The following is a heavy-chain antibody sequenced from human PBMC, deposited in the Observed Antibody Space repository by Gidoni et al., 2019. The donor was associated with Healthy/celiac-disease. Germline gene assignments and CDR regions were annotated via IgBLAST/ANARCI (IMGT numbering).Heavy chain of an antibody. Sequence: QVQLQQWGAGLLKPSETLSLTCAVYGGSFSGYYWSWIRQPPGKGLGWIGEINHSGSTNYNPSLKSRVTISVDTSKNQFSLKLSSVTAADTAVYYCARAGEITMVRVVGFDPWGQGTLVTVSS. V-gene: IGHV4-34*01. CDR2: INHSGST. J-gene: IGHJ5*02. CDR3: ARAGEITMVRVVGFDP. D-gene: IGHD3-10*01. CDR1: GGSFSGYY.